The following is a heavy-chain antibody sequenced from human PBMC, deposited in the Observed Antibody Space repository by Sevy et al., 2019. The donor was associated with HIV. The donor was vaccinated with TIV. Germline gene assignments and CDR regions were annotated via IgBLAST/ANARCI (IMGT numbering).Heavy chain of an antibody. CDR2: IIPIFGTA. Sequence: ASVKDSCKASGGTFSSFAISWVRQAPGQGLEWMGGIIPIFGTAHNAQKFQGRVTITADESTSTAYMEMSSLRSEDTAVYYCASEGIAARYGMDVWGQGTTVTVSS. CDR1: GGTFSSFA. CDR3: ASEGIAARYGMDV. V-gene: IGHV1-69*13. D-gene: IGHD6-13*01. J-gene: IGHJ6*02.